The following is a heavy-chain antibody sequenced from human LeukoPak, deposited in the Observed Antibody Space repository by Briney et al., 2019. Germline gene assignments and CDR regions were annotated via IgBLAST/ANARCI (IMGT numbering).Heavy chain of an antibody. CDR1: GFTFSSYW. CDR3: ARTYYDSWSGYCNDY. V-gene: IGHV3-7*01. D-gene: IGHD3-3*01. Sequence: PGGSLRLSCAASGFTFSSYWMSWVRQAPGKGLEWVANIKQDGSEKYYVDSVKGRFTISRDNAKNSLYLQMNSLRAEDTAVYDCARTYYDSWSGYCNDYWGQGTLVPVSS. CDR2: IKQDGSEK. J-gene: IGHJ4*02.